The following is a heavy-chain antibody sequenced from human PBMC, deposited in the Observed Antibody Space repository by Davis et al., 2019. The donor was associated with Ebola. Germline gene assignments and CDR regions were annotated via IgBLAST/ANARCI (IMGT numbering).Heavy chain of an antibody. CDR1: GGSISSYY. V-gene: IGHV4-59*01. CDR2: IYYSGST. CDR3: ARGTHYYDSSGYYSWFDP. J-gene: IGHJ5*02. D-gene: IGHD3-22*01. Sequence: SETLSLTCTVSGGSISSYYWSWIRQPPGKGLAWIGYIYYSGSTNYNPSLKSRVTISVDTSKNQFSLKLSSVTAADTAVYYCARGTHYYDSSGYYSWFDPWGQGTLVTVSS.